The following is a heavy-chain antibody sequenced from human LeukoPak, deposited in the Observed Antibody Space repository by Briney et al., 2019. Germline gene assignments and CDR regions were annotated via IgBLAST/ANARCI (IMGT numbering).Heavy chain of an antibody. Sequence: SETLSLTCAVYGGSFSGYYWSWIRQPPGKGLEWIGEINHSGSTNYNPSLKSRVTISVDTSKNQFSLKLSSVTAADTAVYYCARDILATSIAAPYYWGQGTLVTVSS. J-gene: IGHJ4*02. CDR1: GGSFSGYY. CDR3: ARDILATSIAAPYY. CDR2: INHSGST. V-gene: IGHV4-34*01. D-gene: IGHD6-13*01.